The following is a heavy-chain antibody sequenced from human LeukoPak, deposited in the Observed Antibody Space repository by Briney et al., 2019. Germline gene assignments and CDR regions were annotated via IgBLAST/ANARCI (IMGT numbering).Heavy chain of an antibody. CDR2: IYSGGDT. D-gene: IGHD2-2*01. CDR3: ARGSCSNIRCHDAFDI. V-gene: IGHV3-53*01. J-gene: IGHJ3*02. Sequence: TGGSLRLSCAVSGFIFSRHSMSWIRQAPGKGLECVSIIYSGGDTYYTDSVKGRFSVSRDNSKNTLYLQMNSLRVDDTAVYYCARGSCSNIRCHDAFDIWGQGTMVTVSS. CDR1: GFIFSRHS.